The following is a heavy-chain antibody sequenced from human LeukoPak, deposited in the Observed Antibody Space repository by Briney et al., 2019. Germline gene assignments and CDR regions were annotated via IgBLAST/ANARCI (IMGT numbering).Heavy chain of an antibody. J-gene: IGHJ4*02. CDR1: GFTFSSSW. V-gene: IGHV3-7*01. D-gene: IGHD3-10*01. Sequence: GVSLRLSCVASGFTFSSSWMSWVRQGPGKGPEWVANMNQDGTRKYYVDSVKGRFTISRDNAKNSLFLQMNGLRAEDTAVYYCTKDSQGSGTYSIDHWGQGTLVTVSS. CDR3: TKDSQGSGTYSIDH. CDR2: MNQDGTRK.